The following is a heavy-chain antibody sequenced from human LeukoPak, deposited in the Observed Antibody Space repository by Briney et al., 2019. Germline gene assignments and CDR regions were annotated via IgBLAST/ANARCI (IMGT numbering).Heavy chain of an antibody. CDR3: ARGGDCYSSENDAFDI. J-gene: IGHJ3*02. V-gene: IGHV1-2*02. CDR1: GYTFTGYY. D-gene: IGHD2-21*02. CDR2: INPNSGGT. Sequence: GASVKVSCKASGYTFTGYYMHWVRQAPGQGLEWMGWINPNSGGTNYAQKFQGMVTMTRDTSISTAYMELSRLRSDDTAVYYCARGGDCYSSENDAFDIWGQGTMVTVSS.